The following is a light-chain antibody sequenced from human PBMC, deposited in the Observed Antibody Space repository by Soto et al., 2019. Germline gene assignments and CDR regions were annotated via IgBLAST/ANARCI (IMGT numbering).Light chain of an antibody. Sequence: QSALTQPASVSGSPGQSITISCTGSSSDIGGYNYVSWYQQNPGKAPKVLIYEVRSRPSGVSNRFSGSKSGNTASLTISGLQAEDEADYDCSSYTTTITHVVFGGGTKRTV. J-gene: IGLJ2*01. CDR2: EVR. CDR3: SSYTTTITHVV. V-gene: IGLV2-14*01. CDR1: SSDIGGYNY.